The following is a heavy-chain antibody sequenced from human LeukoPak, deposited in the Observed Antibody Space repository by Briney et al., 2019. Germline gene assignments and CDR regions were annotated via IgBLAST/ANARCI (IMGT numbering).Heavy chain of an antibody. CDR1: GFTFSSYA. Sequence: GGSLRLSCAASGFTFSSYAMNWVRQAPGKGLEWVSSISSSSSYIYYADSVKGRFTISRDNAKNSLYLQMNSLRAEDTAVYYCARGGSSWYRSYFDYWGQGTLVTVSS. CDR3: ARGGSSWYRSYFDY. CDR2: ISSSSSYI. D-gene: IGHD6-13*01. J-gene: IGHJ4*02. V-gene: IGHV3-21*01.